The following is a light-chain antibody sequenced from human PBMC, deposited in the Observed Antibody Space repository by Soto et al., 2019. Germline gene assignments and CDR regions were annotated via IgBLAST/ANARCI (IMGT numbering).Light chain of an antibody. CDR3: QRYDTYSLT. Sequence: DIQMTQSPSTLSASVGDRVTITCRASQSISSWLAWYQQKPGKAPKLLISAASGLESGVPSRFSGSVSGTEFTLTISSLQPDDFATYYCQRYDTYSLTFGQGTKVEIK. J-gene: IGKJ1*01. CDR2: AAS. CDR1: QSISSW. V-gene: IGKV1-5*03.